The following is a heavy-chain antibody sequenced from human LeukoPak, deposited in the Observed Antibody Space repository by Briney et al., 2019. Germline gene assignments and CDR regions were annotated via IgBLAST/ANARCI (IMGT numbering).Heavy chain of an antibody. Sequence: HAGETLRLSCAASGFTFSSYGMSWVRQAPGKGLEWVSAISGSGGSTYYADSVKGRFTISRDNAKNSLYLQMNSLRAEDTAVYYCAPTEVWPWGQGTLVTVSS. V-gene: IGHV3-23*01. D-gene: IGHD3-16*01. J-gene: IGHJ5*02. CDR2: ISGSGGST. CDR1: GFTFSSYG. CDR3: APTEVWP.